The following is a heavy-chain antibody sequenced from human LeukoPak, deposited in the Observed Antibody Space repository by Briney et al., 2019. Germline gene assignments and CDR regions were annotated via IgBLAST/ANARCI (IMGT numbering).Heavy chain of an antibody. CDR2: INHSGST. Sequence: PSETLSLTCAVYGGSFRGYYWSWIRQPPGKGLEWMGEINHSGSTNYNPSLKSRVTISVDTSKNQFSLKLSSVTAADTAVYYCARGRRVVPAAIGYYYMDVWGKGTTVTVSS. CDR3: ARGRRVVPAAIGYYYMDV. CDR1: GGSFRGYY. J-gene: IGHJ6*03. D-gene: IGHD2-2*02. V-gene: IGHV4-34*01.